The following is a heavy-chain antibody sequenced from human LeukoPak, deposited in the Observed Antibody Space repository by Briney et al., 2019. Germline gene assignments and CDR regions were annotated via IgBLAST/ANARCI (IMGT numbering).Heavy chain of an antibody. V-gene: IGHV1-2*04. Sequence: GASVKVSCKASGYTFTGYYMHWVRQAPGQGLEWMGWINPNSGGTNYVQKFQGWVTMTRDTSISTAYMELSRLRSDDTAVYYCARGGSSWYEGYSYGLYYFDYCGQGTLVTVSS. CDR2: INPNSGGT. CDR3: ARGGSSWYEGYSYGLYYFDY. D-gene: IGHD5-18*01. J-gene: IGHJ4*02. CDR1: GYTFTGYY.